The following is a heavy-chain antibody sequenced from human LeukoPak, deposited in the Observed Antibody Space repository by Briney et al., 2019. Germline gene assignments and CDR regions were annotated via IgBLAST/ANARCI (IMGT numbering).Heavy chain of an antibody. CDR2: IIPILGIA. J-gene: IGHJ3*02. CDR1: GGTFSSYA. Sequence: ASVKVSCKASGGTFSSYAISWVRQAPGQGLEWMGRIIPILGIANYAQKFQGRVTITADKSTSTAYMELSSLRSEDTAVYYCARAPLEGAFDIWGQGTMVTVSS. D-gene: IGHD5-24*01. V-gene: IGHV1-69*04. CDR3: ARAPLEGAFDI.